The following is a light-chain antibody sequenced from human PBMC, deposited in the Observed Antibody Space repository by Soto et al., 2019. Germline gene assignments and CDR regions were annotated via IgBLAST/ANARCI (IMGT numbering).Light chain of an antibody. CDR2: DVS. CDR1: SSDVGGYNY. Sequence: QSVLTQPLSVSGSPGQSVTISCTGTSSDVGGYNYVSWYQRHPGKAPKLMIYDVSKRPSGVPDRFSGSKSGNTASLTISGLQAEDEADYYCCSYAGSYTSFFGTGTKVTVL. CDR3: CSYAGSYTSF. J-gene: IGLJ1*01. V-gene: IGLV2-11*01.